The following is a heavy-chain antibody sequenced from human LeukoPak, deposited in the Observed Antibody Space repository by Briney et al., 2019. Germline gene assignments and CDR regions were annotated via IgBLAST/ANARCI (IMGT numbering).Heavy chain of an antibody. CDR2: IYYRGST. D-gene: IGHD2-8*02. CDR3: ARAPGSGGYPDY. CDR1: GGSISSGDYY. J-gene: IGHJ4*02. Sequence: SQTLSLTCTVSGGSISSGDYYWTWIRQYPGKGLEWIGYIYYRGSTNYNPSLKSRVTISVDTSKNQFSLKLSSVTAADTAVYYCARAPGSGGYPDYWGQGTLVTVSS. V-gene: IGHV4-31*03.